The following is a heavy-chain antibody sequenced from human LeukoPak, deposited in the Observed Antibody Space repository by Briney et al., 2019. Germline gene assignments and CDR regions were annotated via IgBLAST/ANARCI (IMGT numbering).Heavy chain of an antibody. J-gene: IGHJ6*02. CDR3: ARDVEMGSIGSYFYAMDV. CDR1: GGSISSSDYY. CDR2: IYFSGGT. Sequence: SETLSLTCTVSGGSISSSDYYWGWIRQPPGKGLEWIGSIYFSGGTYYNPSLKSRVTISVDTSKNQFSLKLSSVTAADTAVYYCARDVEMGSIGSYFYAMDVWGQGTTVTVS. D-gene: IGHD5-24*01. V-gene: IGHV4-39*02.